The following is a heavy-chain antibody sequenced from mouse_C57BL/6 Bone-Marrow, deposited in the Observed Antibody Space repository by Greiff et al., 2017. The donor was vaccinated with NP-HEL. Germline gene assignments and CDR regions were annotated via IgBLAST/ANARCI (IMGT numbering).Heavy chain of an antibody. CDR1: GFSLTSYG. CDR2: IWSGGST. V-gene: IGHV2-4*01. D-gene: IGHD2-10*02. Sequence: VQLQQSGPGLVQPSQSLSITCTVSGFSLTSYGVHWVRQPPGKGLEWLGVIWSGGSTDYNAAFTSRLSISKDNSKSQVFFKMNSLQADDTAIYYCAKGMRGVYYAMDYWGQGTSVTVSS. CDR3: AKGMRGVYYAMDY. J-gene: IGHJ4*01.